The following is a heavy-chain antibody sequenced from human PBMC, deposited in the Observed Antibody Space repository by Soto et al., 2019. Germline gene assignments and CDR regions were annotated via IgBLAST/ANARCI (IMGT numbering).Heavy chain of an antibody. CDR2: IIPIFGTA. J-gene: IGHJ4*02. CDR3: ARDAPLAAAFGDYFDY. D-gene: IGHD6-13*01. CDR1: GGTFRSYA. V-gene: IGHV1-69*13. Sequence: SVKVSRKASGGTFRSYAIRRVRQAPGQGLEWMGGIIPIFGTANYAQKFQGRVTITADESTSTAYMELSSLRSEDTAVYYCARDAPLAAAFGDYFDYWGQGTLVTVSS.